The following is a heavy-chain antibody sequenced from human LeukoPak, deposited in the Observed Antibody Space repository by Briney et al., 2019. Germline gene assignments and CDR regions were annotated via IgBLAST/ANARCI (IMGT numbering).Heavy chain of an antibody. CDR1: GGSISSSSYY. J-gene: IGHJ5*02. CDR2: IHLGGTT. Sequence: SETLSLTCTVSGGSISSSSYYWGWIRQPPEKGLEWIGEIHLGGTTFYNPSLKSRVSMSIDKSKNQFSLNLNSVTAADTAVYYCARVISSAWRQNDLWGQGTLVTVSS. CDR3: ARVISSAWRQNDL. D-gene: IGHD3-22*01. V-gene: IGHV4-39*07.